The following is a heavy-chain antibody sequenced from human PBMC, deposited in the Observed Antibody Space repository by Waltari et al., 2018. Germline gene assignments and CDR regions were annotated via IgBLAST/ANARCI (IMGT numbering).Heavy chain of an antibody. CDR1: GFPFSSYE. CDR2: ISSSGSTI. J-gene: IGHJ4*02. V-gene: IGHV3-48*03. D-gene: IGHD5-12*01. Sequence: EVQLVESGGGLVQPGGSQRLSCAASGFPFSSYEMNWVRQAPGKGLEWISYISSSGSTIYYADSVKGRFTISRDNAKNSLYLQMNSLRAEDTAVYYCARDSGYDAEFDYWGQGTLVTVSS. CDR3: ARDSGYDAEFDY.